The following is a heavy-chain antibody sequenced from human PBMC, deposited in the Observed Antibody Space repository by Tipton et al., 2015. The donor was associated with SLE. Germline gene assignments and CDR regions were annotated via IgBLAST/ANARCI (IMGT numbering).Heavy chain of an antibody. CDR2: INHSGST. V-gene: IGHV4-34*01. CDR3: ARGRKNMTPKRDAFDI. Sequence: LRLSCAVYGGSFSGYYWSWIRQPPGKGLEWIGEINHSGSTNYNPSLKSRVTISVGTSKNQFSLKLSSVTAADTAVYYCARGRKNMTPKRDAFDIWGQGTMVTVSS. J-gene: IGHJ3*02. CDR1: GGSFSGYY.